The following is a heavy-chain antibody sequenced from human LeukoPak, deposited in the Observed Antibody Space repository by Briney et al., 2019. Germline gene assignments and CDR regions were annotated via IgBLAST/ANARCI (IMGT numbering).Heavy chain of an antibody. CDR2: IYSGGNT. CDR3: ARYSGSYYYYYMDV. D-gene: IGHD1-26*01. CDR1: GFTVSSNS. Sequence: PGGSLRLSCTVSGFTVSSNSMSWVRQAPGKGLEWVSFIYSGGNTHYSDSVKGRFTISRDNSKNTLYLQMNSLRAEDTAVYYCARYSGSYYYYYMDVWGKGTTVTVSS. J-gene: IGHJ6*03. V-gene: IGHV3-53*01.